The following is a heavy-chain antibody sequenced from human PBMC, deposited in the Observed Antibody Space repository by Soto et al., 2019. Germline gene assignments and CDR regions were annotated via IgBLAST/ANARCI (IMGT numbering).Heavy chain of an antibody. CDR1: GFTFSRHG. Sequence: GGSLRLSCAASGFTFSRHGMHWVRQAPGKGLEWVAVIWYDGSNKFYTDSVKGRFTISRDNSKNTLYLEMNSLRADDTGVYYCARDRGYIHGPYYFDYWGQGTLVTVSS. CDR2: IWYDGSNK. CDR3: ARDRGYIHGPYYFDY. D-gene: IGHD5-18*01. V-gene: IGHV3-33*01. J-gene: IGHJ4*02.